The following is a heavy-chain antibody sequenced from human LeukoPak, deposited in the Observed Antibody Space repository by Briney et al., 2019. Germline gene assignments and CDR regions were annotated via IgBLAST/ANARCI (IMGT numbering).Heavy chain of an antibody. CDR3: ARVIPGCSRTTCYMDS. V-gene: IGHV4-4*02. Sequence: SETLSLTCAVSGASISSPNWWNWVRPSPGKELEWVGEISHSGSINYNPSLKSRVTISIDKSKNDFSLKLNSVTAADTAVYYCARVIPGCSRTTCYMDSWGQGTLVTVSS. D-gene: IGHD2-2*02. CDR2: ISHSGSI. J-gene: IGHJ4*02. CDR1: GASISSPNW.